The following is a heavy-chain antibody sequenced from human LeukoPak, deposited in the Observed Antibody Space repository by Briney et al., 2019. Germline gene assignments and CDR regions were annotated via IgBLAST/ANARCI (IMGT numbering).Heavy chain of an antibody. Sequence: GGPVRLSCAASGFTFSNYGMHWVRQAPGKGLEWVAVISYDGSNEYYADSEKGRFAISRDTSKNTLYLQMNGLRAEDTALYYCARKFLTGRLIDYWGQGTLVTVSS. V-gene: IGHV3-30*03. CDR1: GFTFSNYG. CDR3: ARKFLTGRLIDY. D-gene: IGHD7-27*01. J-gene: IGHJ4*02. CDR2: ISYDGSNE.